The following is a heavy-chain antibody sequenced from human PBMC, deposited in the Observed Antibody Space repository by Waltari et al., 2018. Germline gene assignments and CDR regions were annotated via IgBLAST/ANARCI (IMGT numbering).Heavy chain of an antibody. Sequence: QVQLVQSGAEVKKPGSSVKVSCKASGGTFSSYAISWVRQAPGQGLEWRGGIIPILGIANYAQKFQGRVTITADESTSTAYMELSSLRSEDTAVYYCAREGSSGYYYGDWGQGTLVTVSS. CDR3: AREGSSGYYYGD. CDR1: GGTFSSYA. J-gene: IGHJ4*02. V-gene: IGHV1-69*04. D-gene: IGHD3-22*01. CDR2: IIPILGIA.